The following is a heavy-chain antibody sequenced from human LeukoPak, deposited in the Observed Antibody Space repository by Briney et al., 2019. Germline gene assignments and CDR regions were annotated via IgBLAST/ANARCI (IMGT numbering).Heavy chain of an antibody. CDR1: GGSISSYY. V-gene: IGHV4-59*01. J-gene: IGHJ4*02. CDR2: IYYSGST. D-gene: IGHD1-26*01. Sequence: SETLSLTRTVSGGSISSYYWSWIRQPPGKGLEWIGYIYYSGSTNYNPSLKSRVTISVDTSKNQFSLKLSSVTAADTAVYYCARVPFDRGSDDYWGQGTLVTVSS. CDR3: ARVPFDRGSDDY.